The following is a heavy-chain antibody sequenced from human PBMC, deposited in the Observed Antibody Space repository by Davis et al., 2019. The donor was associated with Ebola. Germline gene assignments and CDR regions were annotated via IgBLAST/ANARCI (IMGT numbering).Heavy chain of an antibody. Sequence: SGPTLVKSTQTLTLTCTFSGFSLSTSGVGVGWIRQPPGKALEWLALIYWDDDKRYSPSLKSRLTITKDTSKNQVVLTMTNMDPVDTATYYCALCTVTKVGDYWGQGTLVTVSS. CDR2: IYWDDDK. CDR3: ALCTVTKVGDY. J-gene: IGHJ4*02. D-gene: IGHD4-17*01. V-gene: IGHV2-5*02. CDR1: GFSLSTSGVG.